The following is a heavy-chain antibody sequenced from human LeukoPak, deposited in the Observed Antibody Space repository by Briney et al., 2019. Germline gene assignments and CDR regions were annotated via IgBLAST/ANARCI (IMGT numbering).Heavy chain of an antibody. V-gene: IGHV4-59*01. Sequence: SETLSLTCTVSGGSINNYYWSWIRQPPRKGLEWIGYILSSGSTNYNPSVKSRVTISVDTSKNQFSLRLSSVTAADTAVYFCARTNQISETAFDIWGQGTMVIVSS. D-gene: IGHD1-14*01. CDR2: ILSSGST. J-gene: IGHJ3*02. CDR1: GGSINNYY. CDR3: ARTNQISETAFDI.